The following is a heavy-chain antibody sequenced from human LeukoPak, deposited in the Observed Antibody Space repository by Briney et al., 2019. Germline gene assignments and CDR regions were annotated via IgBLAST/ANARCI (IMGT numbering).Heavy chain of an antibody. V-gene: IGHV1-2*02. CDR1: GYTFTGYY. J-gene: IGHJ5*02. CDR2: INPNSGGT. CDR3: ARYWFDP. Sequence: ASVKVSCKASGYTFTGYYIHWVRQAPGQGLEWMGWINPNSGGTNYAQKFQGRVTITADKSTSTAYMELSSLRSEDTAVYYCARYWFDPWGQGTLVTVSS.